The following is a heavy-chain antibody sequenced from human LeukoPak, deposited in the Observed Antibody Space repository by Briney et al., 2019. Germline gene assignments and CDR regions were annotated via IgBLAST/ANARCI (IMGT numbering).Heavy chain of an antibody. CDR2: INWNGGST. D-gene: IGHD6-13*01. CDR3: ARGTLKAAATDFDY. J-gene: IGHJ4*02. Sequence: GGSLRPSCAASGFTFDDYGMSWVRQAPGKGLEWVSGINWNGGSTGYADSVKGRFTISRDNAKNSLYLQMNSLRAEDTALYYCARGTLKAAATDFDYWGQGTLVTVSS. CDR1: GFTFDDYG. V-gene: IGHV3-20*04.